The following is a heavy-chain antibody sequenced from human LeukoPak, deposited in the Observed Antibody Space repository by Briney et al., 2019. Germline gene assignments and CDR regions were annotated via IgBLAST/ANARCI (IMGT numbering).Heavy chain of an antibody. CDR2: IYGGDAA. Sequence: GGSLRLSCAASGINVSSNYVTWIRQAPGKGLEWVSLIYGGDAAYYAESVRGRFMISRDNLRNTLFLQMNSLRVEDTAVYYCVTSTGQQFIPYDYWGQGTHVTVSS. J-gene: IGHJ4*02. CDR1: GINVSSNY. V-gene: IGHV3-66*02. CDR3: VTSTGQQFIPYDY. D-gene: IGHD6-13*01.